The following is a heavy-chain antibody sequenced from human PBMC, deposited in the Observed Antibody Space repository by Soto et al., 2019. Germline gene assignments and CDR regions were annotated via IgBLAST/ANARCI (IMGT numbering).Heavy chain of an antibody. CDR3: ARVGCRGGSCSSRGGLYYGMDV. V-gene: IGHV3-21*01. Sequence: GGSLRLSCAASGFTFSDYSMNWVRQAPGKGPEWVSSVSGSGSYTQYADSVKGRFTISRDNAKNSLCLQVNSLRAEDTAVYYCARVGCRGGSCSSRGGLYYGMDVCGQGTTVTVSS. D-gene: IGHD2-15*01. J-gene: IGHJ6*02. CDR1: GFTFSDYS. CDR2: VSGSGSYT.